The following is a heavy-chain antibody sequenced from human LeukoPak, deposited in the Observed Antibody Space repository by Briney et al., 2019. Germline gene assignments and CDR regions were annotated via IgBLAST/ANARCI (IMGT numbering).Heavy chain of an antibody. CDR2: ISGNGGKI. V-gene: IGHV3-23*01. D-gene: IGHD3-22*01. CDR3: AKRDYYDSSGYSPLFDY. J-gene: IGHJ4*02. Sequence: PGGSLRLSCAASGFTFSNYAMARVRQAPGKGLEWVSGISGNGGKIYYADSVKGRFTISRDNSKNTLYLQMNSLRGEDTAVYYCAKRDYYDSSGYSPLFDYWGQGTLVTVSS. CDR1: GFTFSNYA.